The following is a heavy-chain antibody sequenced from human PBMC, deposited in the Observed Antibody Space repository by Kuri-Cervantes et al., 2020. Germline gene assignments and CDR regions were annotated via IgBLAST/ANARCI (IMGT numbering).Heavy chain of an antibody. CDR1: GFTFSSYG. CDR2: IWYDGSKK. CDR3: ARDLRLLWFGESGPYYYGMDV. D-gene: IGHD3-10*01. V-gene: IGHV3-33*01. Sequence: GESLKISCAASGFTFSSYGMHWVRQAPGKGLEWVAVIWYDGSKKFYADSVKGRFTISRDNSKNTLYLQMNSLRAEDTAVYYCARDLRLLWFGESGPYYYGMDVWGQGTTVTVSS. J-gene: IGHJ6*02.